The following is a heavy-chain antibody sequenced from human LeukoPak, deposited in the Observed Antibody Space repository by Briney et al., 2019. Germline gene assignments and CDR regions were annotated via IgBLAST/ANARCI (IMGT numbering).Heavy chain of an antibody. Sequence: SQTLSLTCAVSGGSISSGGYSWSWIRQPPGKGLEWIGYIYYSGSTYYNPSLKSQVTISVDTSKNQFSLKLSSVTAADTAVYYCASNYDFWSGYSLFDYWGQGTLVTVSS. D-gene: IGHD3-3*01. J-gene: IGHJ4*02. CDR2: IYYSGST. CDR1: GGSISSGGYS. CDR3: ASNYDFWSGYSLFDY. V-gene: IGHV4-30-2*03.